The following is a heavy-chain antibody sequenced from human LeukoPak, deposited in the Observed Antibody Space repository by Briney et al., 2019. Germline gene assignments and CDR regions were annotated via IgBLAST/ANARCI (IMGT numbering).Heavy chain of an antibody. Sequence: ASVKVSCKASGYTFTSYGISWVRQAPGQGLERMGWISAYNGNTNYAQKLQGRVTMTTDTSTSTAYMELRSLRSDDTAVYYCARDPIPYYYDSSPGYDYWGQGTLVTVSS. D-gene: IGHD3-22*01. CDR1: GYTFTSYG. J-gene: IGHJ4*02. V-gene: IGHV1-18*01. CDR2: ISAYNGNT. CDR3: ARDPIPYYYDSSPGYDY.